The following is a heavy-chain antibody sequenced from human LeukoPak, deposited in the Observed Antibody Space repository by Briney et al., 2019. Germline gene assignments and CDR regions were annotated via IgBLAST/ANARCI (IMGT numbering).Heavy chain of an antibody. CDR3: ARDLVSTVTNNWFDP. V-gene: IGHV3-48*01. Sequence: SGGSLRLSCAASGFTFSSYSMNWVRQAPGKGLECVSYISSSSSTIYYADSVKGRFTISRDNAKNSLYLQMNSLRAEDTAVYYCARDLVSTVTNNWFDPWGPGTLVTVSS. CDR1: GFTFSSYS. CDR2: ISSSSSTI. J-gene: IGHJ5*02. D-gene: IGHD4-11*01.